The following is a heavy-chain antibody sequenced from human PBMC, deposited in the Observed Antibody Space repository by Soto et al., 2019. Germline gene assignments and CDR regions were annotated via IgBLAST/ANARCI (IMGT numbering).Heavy chain of an antibody. CDR3: ARVKLIRYFDWLLVYGMDV. CDR2: IIPIFGTA. CDR1: GYTFTSYG. Sequence: GASVKVSCKASGYTFTSYGISWVRQAPGQGLEWMGGIIPIFGTANYAQKFQGRVTITADESTSTAYMELGSLRSEDTAVYYCARVKLIRYFDWLLVYGMDVWGQGTTVTVSS. J-gene: IGHJ6*02. V-gene: IGHV1-69*13. D-gene: IGHD3-9*01.